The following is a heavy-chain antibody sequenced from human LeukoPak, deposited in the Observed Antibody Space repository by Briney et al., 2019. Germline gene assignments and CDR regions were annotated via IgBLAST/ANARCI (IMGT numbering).Heavy chain of an antibody. CDR2: ISGSGGST. J-gene: IGHJ4*02. CDR3: AKGGQEGFDY. V-gene: IGHV3-23*01. CDR1: GFTFSRYA. Sequence: PGGSLRLPCAASGFTFSRYAMSWVRQAPGKGLEWVSAISGSGGSTNYADSVKGRFTISRDNSKNTLYLQMNSLRAEDTAVYYCAKGGQEGFDYWGQGTLVTVSS.